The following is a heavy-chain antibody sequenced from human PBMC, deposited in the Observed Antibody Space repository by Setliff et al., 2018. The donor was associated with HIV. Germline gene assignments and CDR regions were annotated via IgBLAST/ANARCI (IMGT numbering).Heavy chain of an antibody. Sequence: SETLSLTCSVSGGPITSNTYFWDWIRQAPGKGLEWIGYIYYSGETNHNPSLKSRVTFSVDTSKNQFSLKLSSVTAADSAVYYCARDYYNFQDMWGQGTMVTVSS. V-gene: IGHV4-61*01. J-gene: IGHJ3*02. D-gene: IGHD3-3*01. CDR1: GGPITSNTYF. CDR3: ARDYYNFQDM. CDR2: IYYSGET.